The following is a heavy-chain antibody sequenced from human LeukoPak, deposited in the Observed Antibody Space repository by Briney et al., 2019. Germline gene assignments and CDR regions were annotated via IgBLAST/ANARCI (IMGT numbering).Heavy chain of an antibody. J-gene: IGHJ5*02. Sequence: GGSLRLSCAASGFTFSDYYMSWIRQAPGKGLEWVSYISDGGKTKYYADSVKGRFTISRDNANNSLYLQMNSLRAEDTAVYYCARDYSGWSLDPWGQGTLVTVSS. V-gene: IGHV3-11*01. D-gene: IGHD5-12*01. CDR1: GFTFSDYY. CDR2: ISDGGKTK. CDR3: ARDYSGWSLDP.